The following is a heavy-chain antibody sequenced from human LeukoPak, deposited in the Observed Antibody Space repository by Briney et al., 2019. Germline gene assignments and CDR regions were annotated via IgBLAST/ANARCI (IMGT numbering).Heavy chain of an antibody. J-gene: IGHJ6*03. CDR3: ARAEYDFWSGYYPGVDYYYMDV. V-gene: IGHV1-2*02. D-gene: IGHD3-3*01. CDR2: INPNSGGT. Sequence: ASVKLSCKASGSTFTGYYMHWVRQAPGHGLEWMGWINPNSGGTNYAQKFQGRVTMTRDTSISTAYMELSRLRSDDTAVYYCARAEYDFWSGYYPGVDYYYMDVWGKGTTVTVSS. CDR1: GSTFTGYY.